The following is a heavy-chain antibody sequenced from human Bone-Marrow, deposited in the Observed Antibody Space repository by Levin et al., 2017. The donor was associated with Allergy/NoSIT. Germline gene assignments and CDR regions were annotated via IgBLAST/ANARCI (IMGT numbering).Heavy chain of an antibody. D-gene: IGHD3-22*01. V-gene: IGHV3-30-3*01. CDR2: TSYDGNKK. CDR3: ARLNGLSYDSSGYYSASDT. CDR1: GFSFSYYA. Sequence: PAGGSLKISCAASGFSFSYYAMHWVRQTPGKGLEWVAGTSYDGNKKYYADSVKGRFTISRDNSNNSLYLEMNSLRAEDTAVYYCARLNGLSYDSSGYYSASDTWGQGTMVTVSS. J-gene: IGHJ3*02.